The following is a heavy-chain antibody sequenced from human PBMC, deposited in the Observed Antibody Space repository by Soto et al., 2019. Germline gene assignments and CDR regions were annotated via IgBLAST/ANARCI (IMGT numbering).Heavy chain of an antibody. CDR3: ARHWGFWADY. CDR1: GGSISSYY. V-gene: IGHV4-59*08. Sequence: QVQLQESGPGLVKPSETLSLTCTGSGGSISSYYWSWIRQPPGKGLEWIGYIYYSGSTNYNPSLTSRVTISVDTSKNQFSLKLSSVTAADTAVYYCARHWGFWADYWGQGTLVTVSS. D-gene: IGHD3-16*01. J-gene: IGHJ4*02. CDR2: IYYSGST.